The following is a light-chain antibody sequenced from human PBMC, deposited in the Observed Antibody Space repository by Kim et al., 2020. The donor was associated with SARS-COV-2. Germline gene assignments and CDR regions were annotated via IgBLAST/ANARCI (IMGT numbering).Light chain of an antibody. Sequence: EIVLTQSPGTVSLSPGERATLSCRASQSVNTNYLAWYQQKPGQAPRLLIYGASTRATGIPDRFSGSGSGTDFTLTITGLEPEDFAVYFCQQYDYSPGTFGQGTKVDIK. CDR3: QQYDYSPGT. CDR1: QSVNTNY. CDR2: GAS. V-gene: IGKV3-20*01. J-gene: IGKJ1*01.